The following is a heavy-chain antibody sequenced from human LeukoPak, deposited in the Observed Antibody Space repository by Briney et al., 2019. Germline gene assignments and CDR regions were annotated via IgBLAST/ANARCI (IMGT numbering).Heavy chain of an antibody. CDR3: AKDGSGWYFDY. CDR2: ISYDGSNK. Sequence: GGSLRLSCAASGFTFSSYGMHWVRQAPGKGLEWVAVISYDGSNKYYADSVKGRFTISRDNSKNTLYLQMNSLRAEDTAVYYCAKDGSGWYFDYWGQGTLVTVSS. CDR1: GFTFSSYG. V-gene: IGHV3-30*18. J-gene: IGHJ4*02. D-gene: IGHD6-19*01.